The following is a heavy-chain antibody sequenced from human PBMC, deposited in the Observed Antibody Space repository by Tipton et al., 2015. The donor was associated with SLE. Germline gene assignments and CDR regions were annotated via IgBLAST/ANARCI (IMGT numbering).Heavy chain of an antibody. D-gene: IGHD3-16*02. CDR3: ARGDDYIWGSYRYGY. Sequence: PGLVKPSETLSLNCTVSGGSISSHYWSWIRQSPGKGLEWLGDIYYDGTTNYNPSLKRRVTISVDTSKNHFSLKRSSVTAADTGVYYCARGDDYIWGSYRYGYWGQGALVTVSS. CDR2: IYYDGTT. J-gene: IGHJ4*02. V-gene: IGHV4-59*11. CDR1: GGSISSHY.